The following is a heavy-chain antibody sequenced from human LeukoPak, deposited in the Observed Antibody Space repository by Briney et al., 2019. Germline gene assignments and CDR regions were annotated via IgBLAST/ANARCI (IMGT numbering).Heavy chain of an antibody. CDR3: ARVSSSWYQDWYFDL. V-gene: IGHV4-38-2*02. D-gene: IGHD6-13*01. J-gene: IGHJ2*01. CDR2: IYHSGST. CDR1: GGSISSGYY. Sequence: PSETLSLTCTVSGGSISSGYYWGWIRQPPGKGLEWIGSIYHSGSTYYNPSLKSRVTISVDTSKNQFSLKLSSVTAADTAVYYCARVSSSWYQDWYFDLWGRGTLVTVSS.